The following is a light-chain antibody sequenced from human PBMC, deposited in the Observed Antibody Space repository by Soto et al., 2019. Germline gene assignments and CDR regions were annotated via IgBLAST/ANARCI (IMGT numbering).Light chain of an antibody. CDR2: GVS. CDR3: QQYGNSGVT. V-gene: IGKV3-20*01. J-gene: IGKJ3*01. CDR1: QSVNSNY. Sequence: IVLTHCRATLSLSPGERATLSCRASQSVNSNYLAWHQQKPGQAPRLLIYGVSSRATGIPDRFSGSGSGTDFTLTISRLEPEDFAVYYCQQYGNSGVTFGPGTKVDIK.